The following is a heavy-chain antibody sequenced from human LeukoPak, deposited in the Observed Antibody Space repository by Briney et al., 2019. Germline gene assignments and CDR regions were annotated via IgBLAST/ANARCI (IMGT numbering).Heavy chain of an antibody. CDR3: ARDIGGRYSWYYFDY. V-gene: IGHV1-18*01. CDR1: GYTFTSYG. Sequence: ASVKVSCKASGYTFTSYGISWVRQAPGQGLEWMGWISAYNGNTNYAQKLQGRVTMTTDTSTSTAYMELRSLRSDDTAVYYCARDIGGRYSWYYFDYWGRGTLVTVSS. D-gene: IGHD2-8*01. J-gene: IGHJ4*02. CDR2: ISAYNGNT.